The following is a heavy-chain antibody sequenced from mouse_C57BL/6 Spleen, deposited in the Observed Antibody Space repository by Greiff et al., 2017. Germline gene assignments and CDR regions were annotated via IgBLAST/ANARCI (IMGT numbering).Heavy chain of an antibody. CDR1: GYAFSSYW. CDR3: ARGLTGNYYAMDY. CDR2: IYPGDGDT. D-gene: IGHD4-1*01. Sequence: VQLQQSGAELVKPGASVKISCKASGYAFSSYWMNWVKQRPGKGLEWIGQIYPGDGDTNYNGKFKGKATLTADKSSSTAYMQLSSLTSEDSAVYFCARGLTGNYYAMDYWGQGTSVTVSS. J-gene: IGHJ4*01. V-gene: IGHV1-80*01.